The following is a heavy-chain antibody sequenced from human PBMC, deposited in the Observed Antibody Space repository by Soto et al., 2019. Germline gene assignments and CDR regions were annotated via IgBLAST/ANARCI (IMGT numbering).Heavy chain of an antibody. CDR2: IKQDGSEK. Sequence: EVQLVESGGGLVQPGGSLRLSCAASGFTFSSYWMSWVRQAPGKGLEWVANIKQDGSEKYYVDSVKGRFTISRDNAKNSLYLQMNSLRAEDTGVYYCARGMRYSSSWYYFDYWGQGTLVTVSS. J-gene: IGHJ4*02. CDR1: GFTFSSYW. V-gene: IGHV3-7*01. D-gene: IGHD6-13*01. CDR3: ARGMRYSSSWYYFDY.